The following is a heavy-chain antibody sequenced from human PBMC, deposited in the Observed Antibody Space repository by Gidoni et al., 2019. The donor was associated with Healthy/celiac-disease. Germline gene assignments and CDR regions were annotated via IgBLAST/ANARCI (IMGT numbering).Heavy chain of an antibody. D-gene: IGHD3-3*01. CDR1: GGSISSSNW. Sequence: QVQLQESGPGLVKPSGTLSLTCAVSGGSISSSNWWSWVRQPPGKGLEWIGEIYHSGSTNYNPSLKSRVTISVDKSKNQFSLKLSSVTAADTAVYYCASLPATYYDFWSGYSHQSYWGQGTLVTVSS. CDR2: IYHSGST. CDR3: ASLPATYYDFWSGYSHQSY. J-gene: IGHJ4*02. V-gene: IGHV4-4*02.